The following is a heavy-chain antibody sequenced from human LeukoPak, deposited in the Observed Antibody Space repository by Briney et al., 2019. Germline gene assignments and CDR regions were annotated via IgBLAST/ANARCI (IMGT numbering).Heavy chain of an antibody. CDR3: ARAGGYCSSTSCYRHMDV. D-gene: IGHD2-2*02. V-gene: IGHV1-69*05. Sequence: SVKVSCKASGGTFSSYAISWVRQAPGQGLEWMGGIIPIFGTANYAQKFQGRVTITTDESTSTAYMELSSLRSEDTAVYYCARAGGYCSSTSCYRHMDVWGKGTRSPSP. CDR2: IIPIFGTA. J-gene: IGHJ6*03. CDR1: GGTFSSYA.